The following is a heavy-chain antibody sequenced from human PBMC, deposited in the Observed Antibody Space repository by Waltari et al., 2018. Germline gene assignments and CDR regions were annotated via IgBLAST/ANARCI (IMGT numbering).Heavy chain of an antibody. Sequence: QVQLQQGGAGRLQPSETLSLTCAVYGGYFSGYYWSWISQPPGKGLGWIGELNHSGSTNYNPSLKSRVTISVDTSKNQFSLKLSSVTAADTAVYYCARGSGARRYFDLWGRGTLVTVSS. J-gene: IGHJ2*01. V-gene: IGHV4-34*01. CDR2: LNHSGST. D-gene: IGHD2-15*01. CDR1: GGYFSGYY. CDR3: ARGSGARRYFDL.